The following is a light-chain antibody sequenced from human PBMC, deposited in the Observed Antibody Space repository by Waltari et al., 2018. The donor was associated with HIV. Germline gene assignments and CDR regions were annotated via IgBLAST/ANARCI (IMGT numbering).Light chain of an antibody. V-gene: IGLV2-8*01. CDR2: EVT. CDR1: SSDVGGYDY. Sequence: QSALTQPLSASGSPGQSVTISCTGTSSDVGGYDYVSWYQPHPGKAPKLRLYEVTRRTSGFPDRFSGSKSGNTASLTVSGLQTEDEADYDCSSYAGSNNLIFGGGTKLTVL. CDR3: SSYAGSNNLI. J-gene: IGLJ2*01.